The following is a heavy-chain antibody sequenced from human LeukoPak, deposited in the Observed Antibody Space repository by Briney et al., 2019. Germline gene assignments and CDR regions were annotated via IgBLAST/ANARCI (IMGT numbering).Heavy chain of an antibody. CDR2: INSDGTIT. Sequence: GGSLRLSCAASGFTFSSYWMNWVRQAPGKGLVWLSRINSDGTITSYADSLEGRFTISRDNAKNTVYLQMNSLRAEDTAVYYCARPGVGFDYWGQGALVTVSS. J-gene: IGHJ4*02. CDR3: ARPGVGFDY. CDR1: GFTFSSYW. V-gene: IGHV3-74*01.